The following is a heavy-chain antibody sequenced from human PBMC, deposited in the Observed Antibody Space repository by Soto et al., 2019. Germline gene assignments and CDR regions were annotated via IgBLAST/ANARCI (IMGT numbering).Heavy chain of an antibody. D-gene: IGHD3-10*01. J-gene: IGHJ4*02. CDR2: ISGSGGST. V-gene: IGHV3-23*01. CDR1: GFTFSSYA. CDR3: AKHLTMVRGVPIDY. Sequence: GGSLRLSCAASGFTFSSYAMSWVRQAPGKGLEWVSAISGSGGSTYYADSVKGRFTISRDNSKNTLYLQMNSLRAEDTAVYYCAKHLTMVRGVPIDYWGQGTLVTVSS.